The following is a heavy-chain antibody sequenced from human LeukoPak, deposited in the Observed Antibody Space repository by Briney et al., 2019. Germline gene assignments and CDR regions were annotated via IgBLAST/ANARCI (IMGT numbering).Heavy chain of an antibody. V-gene: IGHV3-74*03. CDR1: GFTFSRDW. D-gene: IGHD4-23*01. Sequence: PGGSLRLSCAASGFTFSRDWMHWVRQAPGKGLVWVSRISDDGSITTYADSVQGRFTISRDNAKSTVFLQMNSLRVDDTAVYYCARDRGYSTFDYWGQGTLVTVSS. CDR3: ARDRGYSTFDY. J-gene: IGHJ4*02. CDR2: ISDDGSIT.